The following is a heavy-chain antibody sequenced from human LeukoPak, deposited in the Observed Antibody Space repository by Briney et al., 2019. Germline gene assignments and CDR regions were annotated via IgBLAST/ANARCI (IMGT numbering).Heavy chain of an antibody. D-gene: IGHD2-2*01. V-gene: IGHV4-38-2*01. CDR3: ARQGGIVVVPAALNWFDP. CDR1: GYSISSGYY. CDR2: IYHSGST. J-gene: IGHJ5*02. Sequence: SETLSLTCAVSGYSISSGYYWGWIRQPPGKGLEWIESIYHSGSTYYNPSLKSRVTISVDTSKNQFSLKLSSVTAADTAVYYCARQGGIVVVPAALNWFDPWGQGTLVTVSS.